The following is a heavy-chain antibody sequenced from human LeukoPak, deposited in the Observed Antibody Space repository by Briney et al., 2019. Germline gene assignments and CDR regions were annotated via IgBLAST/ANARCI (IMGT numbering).Heavy chain of an antibody. Sequence: PGGSLRLSCAASGFSFSSYAMTWVRQTPGKGLEWVSPISSGGSKTWSADSVEGRFTISRDNSKNTLYLQMNSLRAEDTATYYCAKDHNDCRGFSCLLHQDWGQGNLVTVSS. J-gene: IGHJ4*02. CDR2: ISSGGSKT. CDR3: AKDHNDCRGFSCLLHQD. CDR1: GFSFSSYA. V-gene: IGHV3-23*01. D-gene: IGHD2-15*01.